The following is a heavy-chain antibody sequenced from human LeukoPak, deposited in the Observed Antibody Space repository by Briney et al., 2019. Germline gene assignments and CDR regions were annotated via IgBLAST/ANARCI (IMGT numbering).Heavy chain of an antibody. CDR1: GXSISSSSYY. V-gene: IGHV4-39*01. J-gene: IGHJ5*02. D-gene: IGHD3-22*01. Sequence: PSETLSLTCTVSGXSISSSSYYWGWIRQPPGKGLEWIGSIYYSGSTYYNPSLKSRVTISVDTSKNQFSLKLSSVTAADTAVYYCARRSLANSSGPTGVFDPWGQGTLVTVSS. CDR2: IYYSGST. CDR3: ARRSLANSSGPTGVFDP.